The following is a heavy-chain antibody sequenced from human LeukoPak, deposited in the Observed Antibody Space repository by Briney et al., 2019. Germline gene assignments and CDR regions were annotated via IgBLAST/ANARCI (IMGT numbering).Heavy chain of an antibody. J-gene: IGHJ4*02. CDR1: GGSISSYY. CDR3: ARVTGYRIEDYFDY. V-gene: IGHV4-59*01. Sequence: SETLSLTCTVSGGSISSYYWGWIRQPPGKGLEWIGYIYYSGSTNYNPSLKSRVTISVETSKNEFSLKLRSVTAADTAVYYCARVTGYRIEDYFDYWGQGTPVTVSS. CDR2: IYYSGST. D-gene: IGHD6-13*01.